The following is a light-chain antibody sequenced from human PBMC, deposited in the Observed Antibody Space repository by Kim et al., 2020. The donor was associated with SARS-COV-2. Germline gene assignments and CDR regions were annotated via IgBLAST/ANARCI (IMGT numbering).Light chain of an antibody. J-gene: IGLJ3*02. CDR2: GDT. CDR3: QSYDRSLNGWV. V-gene: IGLV1-40*03. Sequence: QRVPISCTGSSSNIGEGFDVQWYQQLPGTAPKLLIYGDTHRPSGVPDRFSGSTSGASTSLAITGLQAEDGADYYCQSYDRSLNGWVFGGGTQLTVL. CDR1: SSNIGEGFD.